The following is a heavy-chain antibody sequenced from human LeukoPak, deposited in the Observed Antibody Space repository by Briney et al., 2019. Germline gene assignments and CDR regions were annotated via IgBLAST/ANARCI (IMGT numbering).Heavy chain of an antibody. CDR1: GYTFTSYY. D-gene: IGHD3-22*01. CDR2: INPSGGST. Sequence: ASVTVSCKASGYTFTSYYMHWVRQAPGQGLEWMGIINPSGGSTSYAQKFQGRVTMTRDTSTSTVYMELSSLRSEDAAVYYCARAEPLVDDYYDSSGYPHLIDYWGQGTLVTVSS. J-gene: IGHJ4*02. CDR3: ARAEPLVDDYYDSSGYPHLIDY. V-gene: IGHV1-46*01.